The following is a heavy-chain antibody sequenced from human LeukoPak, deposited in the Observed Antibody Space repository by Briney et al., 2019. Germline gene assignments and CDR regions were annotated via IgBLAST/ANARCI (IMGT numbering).Heavy chain of an antibody. CDR3: AKRYSSESSFDS. V-gene: IGHV3-30*18. Sequence: GGSLRLSCEASGLTFNRLPKHWLRQAPGKGLEWVAVILYDGSNKYYADSVKGRFTISRDNSKNTLYLQMNSLRDEDSAVYCCAKRYSSESSFDSWGQGTLVTVSS. D-gene: IGHD1-26*01. CDR1: GLTFNRLP. J-gene: IGHJ4*02. CDR2: ILYDGSNK.